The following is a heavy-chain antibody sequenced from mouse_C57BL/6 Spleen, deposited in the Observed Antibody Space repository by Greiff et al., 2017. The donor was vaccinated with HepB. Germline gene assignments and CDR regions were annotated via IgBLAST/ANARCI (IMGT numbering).Heavy chain of an antibody. CDR3: ARSSHYYGDY. J-gene: IGHJ2*01. D-gene: IGHD1-2*01. Sequence: QVQLQQPGAELVRPGTSVKLSCKASGYTFTSYWMHWVKQRPGQGLEWIGVIDPSDSYTNYNQKFKGKATLTVDTSSSTAYMQLSSLTSEDSAVYYCARSSHYYGDYWGQGTTLTVSS. V-gene: IGHV1-59*01. CDR1: GYTFTSYW. CDR2: IDPSDSYT.